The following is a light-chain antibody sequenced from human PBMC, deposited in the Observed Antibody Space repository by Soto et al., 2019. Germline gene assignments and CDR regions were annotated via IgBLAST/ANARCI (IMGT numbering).Light chain of an antibody. Sequence: QSVLPQPPSASGTPGQRVTISCSGSSSNIGSNYVYWYQQLPGTAPKLLIYSNNQRPSRVPDRFSGSKSGTSASLAISERRSEDEADYYCAAWDDSLSGPWVFGGGTKVTVL. CDR2: SNN. CDR1: SSNIGSNY. CDR3: AAWDDSLSGPWV. V-gene: IGLV1-47*02. J-gene: IGLJ3*02.